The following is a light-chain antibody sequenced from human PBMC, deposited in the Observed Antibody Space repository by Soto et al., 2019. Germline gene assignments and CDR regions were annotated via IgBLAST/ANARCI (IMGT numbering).Light chain of an antibody. CDR2: DAS. Sequence: DIPMTQSPSTLSASVGDRVTITCRASQSISSWLAWYQQKPGKAPKLLIYDASSLESGVPSRFSVSGSGTEFTLTISSLQPDDFATYYCQQYNSYSVTFGQGTKVEIK. CDR3: QQYNSYSVT. V-gene: IGKV1-5*01. J-gene: IGKJ1*01. CDR1: QSISSW.